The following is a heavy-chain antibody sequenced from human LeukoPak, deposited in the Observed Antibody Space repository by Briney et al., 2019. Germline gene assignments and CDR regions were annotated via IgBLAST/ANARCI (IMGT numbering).Heavy chain of an antibody. J-gene: IGHJ5*02. CDR1: GYTFTGYY. CDR2: INPNSGGT. V-gene: IGHV1-2*02. D-gene: IGHD6-13*01. Sequence: ASVKVSCKASGYTFTGYYVHWARQAPGQGLEWMGWINPNSGGTNYAQKFQGRVTMTRDTSISTAYMELSTLRSDDTAVYYCARGIAAAGTNWFDPWGQGTLVTVSS. CDR3: ARGIAAAGTNWFDP.